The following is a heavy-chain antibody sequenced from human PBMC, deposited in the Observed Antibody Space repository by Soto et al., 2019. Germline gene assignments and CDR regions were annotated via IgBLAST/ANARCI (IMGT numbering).Heavy chain of an antibody. J-gene: IGHJ4*02. CDR3: AKDHLLVYYDILTGLSYFDY. CDR2: LSDSGGSI. D-gene: IGHD3-9*01. CDR1: GFTFSRHA. V-gene: IGHV3-23*01. Sequence: PGGSLRLSCXASGFTFSRHAMTWVRQAPGKGLEWVSGLSDSGGSIYYADSVKGRFTISRDNSKNTLYLQMNSLRAEDTAVYYCAKDHLLVYYDILTGLSYFDYWGQGTLVTVSS.